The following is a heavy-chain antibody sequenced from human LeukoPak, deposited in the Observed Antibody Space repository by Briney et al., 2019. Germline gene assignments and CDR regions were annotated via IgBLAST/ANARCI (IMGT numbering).Heavy chain of an antibody. D-gene: IGHD3-3*01. V-gene: IGHV1-69*04. CDR2: IIPILGIA. Sequence: ASVKVSCKASGGTFSSYAISWVRQAPGQGLEWMGRIIPILGIANYAQKFQGRVTMTRNTSISTAYMELSSLRSEDTAVYYCARGRSIGDFWSGYYYRPDYWGQGTLVTVSS. CDR3: ARGRSIGDFWSGYYYRPDY. CDR1: GGTFSSYA. J-gene: IGHJ4*02.